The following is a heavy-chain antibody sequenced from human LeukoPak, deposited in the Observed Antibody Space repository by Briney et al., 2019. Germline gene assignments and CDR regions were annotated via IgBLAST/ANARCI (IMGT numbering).Heavy chain of an antibody. J-gene: IGHJ6*02. CDR3: AVGSITIFGVVIIPLDV. D-gene: IGHD3-3*01. CDR1: GGTFSSYA. Sequence: SVKVSCKASGGTFSSYAISWVRQAPGQGLEWMGGIIPIFGTANYAQKFQGRVTITADESTSTAYMELSSLRSEDTAVYYRAVGSITIFGVVIIPLDVWGQGTTVTVSS. CDR2: IIPIFGTA. V-gene: IGHV1-69*13.